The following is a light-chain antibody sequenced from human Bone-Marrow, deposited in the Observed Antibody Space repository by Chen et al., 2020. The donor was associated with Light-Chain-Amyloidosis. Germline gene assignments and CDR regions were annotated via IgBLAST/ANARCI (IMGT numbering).Light chain of an antibody. V-gene: IGLV2-14*01. Sequence: QSALTQPASVSGSPGQSITISCTGTSGDVGGYNYVSWYQQHPGKAPKLMIYEVSNRPSGVSNRFSGSKSGNTASLTISGLQDEDEADYYCSSYTSSSLVFGGGTKLTVL. CDR3: SSYTSSSLV. CDR1: SGDVGGYNY. CDR2: EVS. J-gene: IGLJ2*01.